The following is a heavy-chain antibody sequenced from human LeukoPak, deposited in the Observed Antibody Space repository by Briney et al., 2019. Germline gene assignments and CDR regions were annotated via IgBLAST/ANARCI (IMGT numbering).Heavy chain of an antibody. V-gene: IGHV3-72*01. D-gene: IGHD1-26*01. CDR3: ARSSSGSYE. Sequence: GGSLRLSCAASGFTFSDHYMDWVRQAPGKGLEWVGRTRNKANSYTTECAASVKGRFTISRDDSKNSLYLQMNSLKTEDTAVYYCARSSSGSYEWGQGTLVTVSS. CDR1: GFTFSDHY. CDR2: TRNKANSYTT. J-gene: IGHJ4*02.